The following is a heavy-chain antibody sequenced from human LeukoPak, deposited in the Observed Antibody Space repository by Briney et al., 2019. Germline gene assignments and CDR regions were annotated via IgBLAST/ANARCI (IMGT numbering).Heavy chain of an antibody. CDR2: IYSGGST. CDR1: GFTFSIYG. Sequence: GGSLRLSCAASGFTFSIYGMHWVRQAPRKGLEWVSLIYSGGSTYYADSVKGRFTISRDNSKNTVYLQMNSLRAEDTAVYYCAKDPAIAVAARGNWFDPWGQGTLVTVSS. J-gene: IGHJ5*02. CDR3: AKDPAIAVAARGNWFDP. D-gene: IGHD6-19*01. V-gene: IGHV3-NL1*01.